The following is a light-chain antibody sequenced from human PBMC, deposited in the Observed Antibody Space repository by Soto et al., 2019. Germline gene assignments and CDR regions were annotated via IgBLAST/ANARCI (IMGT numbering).Light chain of an antibody. J-gene: IGLJ1*01. CDR1: RSDVGAYNY. Sequence: QSALTQPPSASGSPGRSVTISCSGTRSDVGAYNYVSWYQQHPYTAPKLLIYGVSDRPSGVSNRFSASKSGNTASLTISGLQAEDEADYYCSSYTSSTFYVFGTGTKLTVL. V-gene: IGLV2-14*01. CDR3: SSYTSSTFYV. CDR2: GVS.